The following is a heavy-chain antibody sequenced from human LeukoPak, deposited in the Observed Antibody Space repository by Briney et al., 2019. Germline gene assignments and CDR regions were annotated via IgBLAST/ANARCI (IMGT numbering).Heavy chain of an antibody. CDR2: IVVGSGNT. CDR3: ARGEYSSAPYYYYGMDV. D-gene: IGHD6-6*01. J-gene: IGHJ6*02. Sequence: GASVKVSCKASGFTFTSSAVQWVRQARGQRLEWIGWIVVGSGNTNYAQKFQGRVTITADESTSTAYMELSSLRSEDTAVYYCARGEYSSAPYYYYGMDVWGQGTTVTVSS. V-gene: IGHV1-58*01. CDR1: GFTFTSSA.